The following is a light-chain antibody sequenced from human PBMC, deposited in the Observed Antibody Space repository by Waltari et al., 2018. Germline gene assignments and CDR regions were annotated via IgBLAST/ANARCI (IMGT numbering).Light chain of an antibody. CDR3: QQYNNWPPA. CDR1: EGLSSN. CDR2: HAS. V-gene: IGKV3-15*01. Sequence: EIVMTQSLATLSVSPGQRATLSCRASEGLSSNLAGYQQKPGQAPRPLIFHASNTPTGVPPRFSGSGSGTGFTLTISSLQSEDFAVYYCQQYNNWPPAFGQWTRLEIK. J-gene: IGKJ5*01.